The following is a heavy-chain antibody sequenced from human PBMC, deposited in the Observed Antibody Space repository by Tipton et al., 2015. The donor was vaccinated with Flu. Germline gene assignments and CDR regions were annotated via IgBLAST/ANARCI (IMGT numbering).Heavy chain of an antibody. CDR2: ISDSGRT. V-gene: IGHV4-59*08. Sequence: LRLSCRVSGGSISSYFWSWIRQAPGKGLEWIGYISDSGRTKYNPSLESRVTISIDTSKRQFSLKLNSVTVADTAVYYCVGRGLLTTLVYWGQGSLVTVSS. CDR1: GGSISSYF. CDR3: VGRGLLTTLVY. D-gene: IGHD1-1*01. J-gene: IGHJ4*02.